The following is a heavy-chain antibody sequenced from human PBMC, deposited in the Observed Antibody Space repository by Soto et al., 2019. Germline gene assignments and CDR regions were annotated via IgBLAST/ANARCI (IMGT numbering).Heavy chain of an antibody. CDR3: ARDGIAGYYFDY. Sequence: PGGSLRLSCAASGFTFSSYAMHWVRQAPGKGLEWVAVISYDGSNKYYADSVKGRFTISRDNSKNTLYLQMNSLRAEDTAVYYCARDGIAGYYFDYWGQGTLVTVS. D-gene: IGHD2-21*01. CDR1: GFTFSSYA. V-gene: IGHV3-30-3*01. CDR2: ISYDGSNK. J-gene: IGHJ4*02.